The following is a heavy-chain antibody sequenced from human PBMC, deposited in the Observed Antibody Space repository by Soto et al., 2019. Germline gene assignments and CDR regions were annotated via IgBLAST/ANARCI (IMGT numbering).Heavy chain of an antibody. Sequence: GGSLRLSCAASGFTLSSYAMHWVRQAPGKGLEWVAVISYDGSDKYYADSVKGRFTISRDNSKNTLYLQMNSLRAEDTAVYYCARARLRFLDYGYLNSNYYGMDVWGQGTTVTV. CDR3: ARARLRFLDYGYLNSNYYGMDV. V-gene: IGHV3-30-3*01. CDR2: ISYDGSDK. D-gene: IGHD3-3*01. CDR1: GFTLSSYA. J-gene: IGHJ6*02.